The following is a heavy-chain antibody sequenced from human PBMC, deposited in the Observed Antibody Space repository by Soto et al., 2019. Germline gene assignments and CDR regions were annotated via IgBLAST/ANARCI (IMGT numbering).Heavy chain of an antibody. CDR3: AKDSESGGFDS. CDR2: ISYDGVNK. Sequence: QVQLVESGGGVVQPGRSLRVSCAASGFSFSSSGMHWVRQAPGKGLEWVAVISYDGVNKYYGDSVKGRFTISRDNSKNTLFLQMNSLRPDDTAIYYCAKDSESGGFDSWGQGTLLTVSS. J-gene: IGHJ4*02. D-gene: IGHD2-15*01. CDR1: GFSFSSSG. V-gene: IGHV3-30*18.